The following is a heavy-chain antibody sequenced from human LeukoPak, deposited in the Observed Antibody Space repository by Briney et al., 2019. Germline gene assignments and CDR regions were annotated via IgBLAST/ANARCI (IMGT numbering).Heavy chain of an antibody. D-gene: IGHD5-18*01. J-gene: IGHJ4*02. CDR3: ARYAIPGSSYGYQFDC. CDR2: ISNDGSNK. CDR1: GFTFSNYA. V-gene: IGHV3-30-3*01. Sequence: GGSLRLSCAASGFTFSNYAIHWVRQPPGKGLEWVAVISNDGSNKHYADSVNGRFTISRDNSKNTLYLQMNSLSGEDTAVYYCARYAIPGSSYGYQFDCWGRGTLVSVSS.